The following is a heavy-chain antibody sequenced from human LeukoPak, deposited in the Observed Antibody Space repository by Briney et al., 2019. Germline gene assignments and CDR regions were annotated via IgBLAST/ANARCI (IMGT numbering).Heavy chain of an antibody. J-gene: IGHJ4*02. Sequence: GGSLRLSCAASGFTFSSYAMHWVRQAPGKGLEWVAVISYDGTNKYYADSVKGRFTISRDNSKNTLYLQMNSLRSEDTAVYYCARGTGSTWYYDYWGQGTLVTASS. CDR2: ISYDGTNK. CDR1: GFTFSSYA. D-gene: IGHD6-13*01. CDR3: ARGTGSTWYYDY. V-gene: IGHV3-30*04.